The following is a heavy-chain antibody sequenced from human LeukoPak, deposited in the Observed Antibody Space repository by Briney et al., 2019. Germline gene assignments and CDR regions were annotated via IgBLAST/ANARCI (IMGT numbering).Heavy chain of an antibody. D-gene: IGHD3-22*01. CDR3: ARGIYYDSNPWDYGMDV. V-gene: IGHV1-2*02. CDR2: INPNSGGT. CDR1: GYTFTGYY. J-gene: IGHJ6*02. Sequence: GASVKVSCKASGYTFTGYYMHWVRQAPGQGLEWMGWINPNSGGTNYAQKFQGRVTMTRNTSISTAYMELSSLRSEDTAVYYCARGIYYDSNPWDYGMDVWGQGTTVTVSS.